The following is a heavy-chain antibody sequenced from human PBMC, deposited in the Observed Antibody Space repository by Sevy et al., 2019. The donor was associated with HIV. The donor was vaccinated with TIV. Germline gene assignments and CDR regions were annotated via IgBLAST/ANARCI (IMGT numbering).Heavy chain of an antibody. Sequence: GGSLRLSCAASGFTFSTYTMNWVRQAPGKGLEWVSSISSGSSYIYYADSVKGRFTISRDNAKNSLYLQMNSPRAEDTAIYYCSRDGGCTSTSCLLYFDYWGQGTPVTVSS. CDR2: ISSGSSYI. CDR1: GFTFSTYT. CDR3: SRDGGCTSTSCLLYFDY. D-gene: IGHD2-2*01. J-gene: IGHJ4*02. V-gene: IGHV3-21*01.